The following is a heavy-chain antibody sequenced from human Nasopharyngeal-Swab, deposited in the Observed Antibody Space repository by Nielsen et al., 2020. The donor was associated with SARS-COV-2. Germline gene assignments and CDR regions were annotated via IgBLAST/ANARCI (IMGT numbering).Heavy chain of an antibody. CDR3: ARVGAADCSSTSCYAGVSWDYGMDV. Sequence: ASVKVSCKASGSTFSNYGINWVRQATGQGLEWMGWMNPYSGNTAYSQKFQGRVTMTRNTSISTAYMELSSLRSEDTAVYYCARVGAADCSSTSCYAGVSWDYGMDVWGQGTTVTVSS. J-gene: IGHJ6*02. CDR1: GSTFSNYG. D-gene: IGHD2-2*01. V-gene: IGHV1-8*01. CDR2: MNPYSGNT.